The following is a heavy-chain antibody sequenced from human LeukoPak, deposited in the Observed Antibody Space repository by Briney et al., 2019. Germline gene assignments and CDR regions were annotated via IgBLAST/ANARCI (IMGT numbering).Heavy chain of an antibody. CDR2: ISWNGDTL. CDR1: GFSFGEYA. J-gene: IGHJ4*02. Sequence: AGGSLGLSCVASGFSFGEYAMHWVRQVPGKGLEWVSSISWNGDTLAYADSVKGRFSISRDNAENSLFLQMNNLRVEDSAVYYCARGGSGSSKYWVFWGQGTLVTVSS. D-gene: IGHD2-8*02. CDR3: ARGGSGSSKYWVF. V-gene: IGHV3-9*01.